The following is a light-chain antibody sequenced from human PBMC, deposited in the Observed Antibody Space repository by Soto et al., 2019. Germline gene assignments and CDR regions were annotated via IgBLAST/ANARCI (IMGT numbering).Light chain of an antibody. V-gene: IGKV3-20*01. CDR1: QSVSRR. CDR2: GAS. CDR3: QHYVETPIT. Sequence: EIVLTQSPGTLSLSPGGRATLSCRASQSVSRRLAWYQHRPGQSPRLLISGASMRASGVPVRFSGSGSGTDFTLTISRLEPEDFAFYYCQHYVETPITFGLGTRLEV. J-gene: IGKJ5*01.